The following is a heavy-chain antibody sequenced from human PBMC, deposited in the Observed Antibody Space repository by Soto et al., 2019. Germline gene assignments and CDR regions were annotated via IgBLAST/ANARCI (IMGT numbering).Heavy chain of an antibody. V-gene: IGHV1-2*02. CDR1: GYTFTGYY. J-gene: IGHJ6*02. CDR2: INPETGGT. CDR3: ARERYQVISDGMDV. D-gene: IGHD2-2*01. Sequence: QVQLVQSGADVKTPGASVRVSCKASGYTFTGYYVHWVREAPGQGLEWMGWINPETGGTSYAQKFQGRVTLSRDTYINTAYLELSRLRFDDAAVYFCARERYQVISDGMDVWGQGTTVTVSS.